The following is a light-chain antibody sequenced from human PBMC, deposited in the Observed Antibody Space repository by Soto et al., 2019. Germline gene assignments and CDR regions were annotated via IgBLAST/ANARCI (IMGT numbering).Light chain of an antibody. J-gene: IGKJ3*01. CDR2: GAS. CDR3: QEYGSSSFT. CDR1: QSVSSSY. Sequence: EIVLTQSPGTLSLSPGERATLSCRASQSVSSSYLAWYQQKPGQAPRLLIYGASSSANGIPDRFSGSGSGTDFTLTISRLEPEDFAVYYCQEYGSSSFTFVPGTKVDIK. V-gene: IGKV3-20*01.